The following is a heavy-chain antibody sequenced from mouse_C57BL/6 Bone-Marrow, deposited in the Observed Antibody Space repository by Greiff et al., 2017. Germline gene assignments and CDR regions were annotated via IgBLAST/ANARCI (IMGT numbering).Heavy chain of an antibody. D-gene: IGHD2-4*01. J-gene: IGHJ2*01. CDR3: ASPGPYDYYFDY. CDR2: ISDGGSYT. V-gene: IGHV5-4*01. CDR1: GFTFSSYA. Sequence: EVQGVESGGGLVKPGGSLKLSCAASGFTFSSYAMSWVRQTPGKRLEWVATISDGGSYTYYPDNVKGRLTISRDNAKSHLYLQMSHLKSEDTAMYYGASPGPYDYYFDYWGQGTTLTVSS.